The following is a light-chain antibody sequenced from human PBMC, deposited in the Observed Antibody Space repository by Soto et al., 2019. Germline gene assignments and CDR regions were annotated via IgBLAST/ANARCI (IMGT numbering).Light chain of an antibody. CDR2: DAS. V-gene: IGKV3-20*01. CDR1: QSVSSSY. Sequence: EIVLTQSPGTLSLSPGXXXXXXXXXSQSVSSSYLAWYQQKPGQAPRLLIYDASXRATGIPDRFSGSGSGTDFILTISRLEPEDFAVYYCQQYGRSXWTFSQGTKVDIK. J-gene: IGKJ1*01. CDR3: QQYGRSXWT.